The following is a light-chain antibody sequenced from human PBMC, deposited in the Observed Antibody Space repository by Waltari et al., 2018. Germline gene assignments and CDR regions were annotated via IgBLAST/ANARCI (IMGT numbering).Light chain of an antibody. CDR1: SSDVGGYNY. CDR3: SSYAGSNDPVV. J-gene: IGLJ2*01. CDR2: EVS. Sequence: QSALTQPPSASGSPEQSVAISCTGTSSDVGGYNYVSWYQQHPGKAPKLIIYEVSKRPQGVPDRFAGSKSGNAASLTVAGLQADDEADLYCSSYAGSNDPVVFGGGTKLTVL. V-gene: IGLV2-8*01.